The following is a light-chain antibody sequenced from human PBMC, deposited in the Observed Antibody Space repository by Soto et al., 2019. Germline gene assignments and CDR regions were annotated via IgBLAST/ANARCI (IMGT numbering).Light chain of an antibody. V-gene: IGLV1-40*01. CDR2: GNS. J-gene: IGLJ2*01. CDR3: QSYDSSLSGSV. CDR1: GPKSGAGYD. Sequence: QLVLTQPPSVSGAQGQRFTISGTGRGPKSGAGYDVHWYQQLPGTAPKLLIYGNSNRPSGVPDRFSGSKSGTSASLAITGLQAEDEADYYCQSYDSSLSGSVFGGGTQLTVL.